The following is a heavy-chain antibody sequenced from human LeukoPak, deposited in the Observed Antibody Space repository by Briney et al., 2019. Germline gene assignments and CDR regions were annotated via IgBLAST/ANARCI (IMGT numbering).Heavy chain of an antibody. D-gene: IGHD2-2*01. Sequence: VGSLRLSCAASGCTFISYAMSWVRQAPGKGLEWVSAISGSGGSIHYADALKGLFTISRDNSKNTLYLQMNTLRAEDTAVYYCAKDEDARPMYFQHWGQGTLVTVSS. CDR3: AKDEDARPMYFQH. CDR1: GCTFISYA. V-gene: IGHV3-23*01. CDR2: ISGSGGSI. J-gene: IGHJ1*01.